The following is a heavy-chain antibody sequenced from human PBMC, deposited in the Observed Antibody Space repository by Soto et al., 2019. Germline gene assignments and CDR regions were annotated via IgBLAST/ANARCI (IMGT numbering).Heavy chain of an antibody. Sequence: GGSLRLSCAASGFTFSSYSMNWVRQAPGKGLEWVSSISSSSSYIYYADSVKGRFTISRDNAKNSLYLQMNSLRAEDTAVYYCARDRVSAPAAMNLAGIDAFDIWGQGTMVTVSS. D-gene: IGHD2-2*01. CDR1: GFTFSSYS. J-gene: IGHJ3*02. CDR2: ISSSSSYI. CDR3: ARDRVSAPAAMNLAGIDAFDI. V-gene: IGHV3-21*01.